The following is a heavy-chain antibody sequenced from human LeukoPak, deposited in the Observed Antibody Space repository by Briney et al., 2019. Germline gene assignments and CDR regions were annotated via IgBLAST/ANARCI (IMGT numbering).Heavy chain of an antibody. CDR2: IYYSGST. Sequence: SQTLSLTCTDSGGSISSGDYYWSWIRQPPGKGLEWIGYIYYSGSTYYNPSLKSRVTISVDTSKNQFSLKLSSVTAADTAVYYCARVDPDLVFDYWGQGTLVTVSS. CDR3: ARVDPDLVFDY. V-gene: IGHV4-30-4*01. J-gene: IGHJ4*02. CDR1: GGSISSGDYY.